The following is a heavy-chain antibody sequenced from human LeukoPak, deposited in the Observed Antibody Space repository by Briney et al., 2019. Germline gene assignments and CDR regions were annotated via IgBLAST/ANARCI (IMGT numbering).Heavy chain of an antibody. Sequence: GGSLRLSCAASGFTFSSYWMSWVRQAPGKGLEWVANIKQDGSEKYYVDSVKGRFTISRDNAKNSLYLQMDGLRAEDTALYYCARGNYYDSSASDYWGQGTLVTVSS. V-gene: IGHV3-7*03. D-gene: IGHD3-22*01. CDR2: IKQDGSEK. CDR3: ARGNYYDSSASDY. CDR1: GFTFSSYW. J-gene: IGHJ4*02.